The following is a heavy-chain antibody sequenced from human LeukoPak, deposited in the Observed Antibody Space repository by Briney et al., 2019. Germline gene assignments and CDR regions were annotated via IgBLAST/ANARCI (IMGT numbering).Heavy chain of an antibody. CDR1: GGSISSSSYY. CDR3: AREHHSGWYMYYFDY. CDR2: IYYSGST. J-gene: IGHJ4*02. D-gene: IGHD6-19*01. Sequence: SETLSLTCTVSGGSISSSSYYWGWIRQPPGKGLEWIGSIYYSGSTYYNPSLKSRVTISVDTSKNQFSLKLSSVTAADTAVYYCAREHHSGWYMYYFDYWGQGALVTVSS. V-gene: IGHV4-39*07.